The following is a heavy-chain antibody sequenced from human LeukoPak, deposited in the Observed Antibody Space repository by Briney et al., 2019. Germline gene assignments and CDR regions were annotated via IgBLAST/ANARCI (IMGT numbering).Heavy chain of an antibody. CDR2: ISAYNGNT. CDR3: AGSEDPRYGDTPDSFDI. CDR1: GYTFTSYG. D-gene: IGHD4-17*01. J-gene: IGHJ3*02. Sequence: ASVKVSCKASGYTFTSYGISWVRQAPGQGLEWMGWISAYNGNTHYAQKLQGRVTITTDTSTSTPYMELRSLRSDDTAVYYCAGSEDPRYGDTPDSFDIWGQGTMVTVSS. V-gene: IGHV1-18*01.